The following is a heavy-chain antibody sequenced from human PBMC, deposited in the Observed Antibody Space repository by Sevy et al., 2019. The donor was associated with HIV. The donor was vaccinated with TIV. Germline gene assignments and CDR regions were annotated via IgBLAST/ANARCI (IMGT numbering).Heavy chain of an antibody. D-gene: IGHD1-26*01. V-gene: IGHV3-23*01. CDR2: ISGSGGST. CDR3: AKDESTWGSGSYFRTPVYYFDY. CDR1: GFTFSSYA. J-gene: IGHJ4*02. Sequence: GGSLRLSCAASGFTFSSYAMSWVRQAPGKGLEWVSAISGSGGSTYYADSVKGRFTISRDNSKNTLYLQMNGLRAEDTAVYYCAKDESTWGSGSYFRTPVYYFDYWGQGTLVTVSS.